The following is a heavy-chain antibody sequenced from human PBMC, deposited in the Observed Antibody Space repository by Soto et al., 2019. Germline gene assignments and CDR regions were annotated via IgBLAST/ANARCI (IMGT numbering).Heavy chain of an antibody. Sequence: SETLSLTCDVSVEPMTGGYYWGWIRQSPGKGLEWIGSIYYGGTTYYNPSLRSRLAISIDTSKNQFSLRLSSVTAADTALYYCARGWYYFAFWGQGTLVTVSS. V-gene: IGHV4-38-2*01. J-gene: IGHJ4*02. CDR3: ARGWYYFAF. CDR1: VEPMTGGYY. D-gene: IGHD2-15*01. CDR2: IYYGGTT.